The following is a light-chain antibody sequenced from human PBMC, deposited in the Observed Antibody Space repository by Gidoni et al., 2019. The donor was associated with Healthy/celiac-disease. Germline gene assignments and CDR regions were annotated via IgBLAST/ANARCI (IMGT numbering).Light chain of an antibody. CDR3: QQYNNWPPA. J-gene: IGKJ3*01. V-gene: IGKV3-15*01. CDR1: QSVSSN. CDR2: GAS. Sequence: EIVMTQSPATLSVSPGARATLSCQASQSVSSNLAWYQQKPGQAPRLLIYGASTRATGIPTRFSGSGSGEEFTLTISSLQSECFAVYYWQQYNNWPPAFGPGTKVDIK.